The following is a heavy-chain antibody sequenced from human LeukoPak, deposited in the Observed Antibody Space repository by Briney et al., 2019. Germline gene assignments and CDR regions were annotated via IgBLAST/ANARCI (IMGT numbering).Heavy chain of an antibody. CDR1: GFTFSSYA. CDR2: ISYDGSNK. Sequence: PGGSLRLSCAASGFTFSSYAMHWVRQAPGKGLEWVAVISYDGSNKYYADSVKGRFTISRDNSKNTLYLQMNSLGAEDTAVYYCARGFLEWLLSYGMDVWGQGTTVTVSS. V-gene: IGHV3-30-3*01. D-gene: IGHD3-3*01. J-gene: IGHJ6*02. CDR3: ARGFLEWLLSYGMDV.